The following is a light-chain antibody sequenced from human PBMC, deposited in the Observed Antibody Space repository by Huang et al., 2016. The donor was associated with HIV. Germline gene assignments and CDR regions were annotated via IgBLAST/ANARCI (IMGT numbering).Light chain of an antibody. J-gene: IGKJ2*01. CDR2: GAS. V-gene: IGKV3-15*01. CDR1: QIVSSN. Sequence: EIVMTQSPATLSVSPGERATLSCRASQIVSSNLAWYQQKPGQAPRLLIYGASPRATGIPARFSGSGSGTEFTLTISSLQSEDFAVYYCQQYNNWLGTFGQGTKLEIK. CDR3: QQYNNWLGT.